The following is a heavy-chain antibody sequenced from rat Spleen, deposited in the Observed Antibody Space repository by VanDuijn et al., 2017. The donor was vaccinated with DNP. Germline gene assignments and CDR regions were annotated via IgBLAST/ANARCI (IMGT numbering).Heavy chain of an antibody. V-gene: IGHV5-46*01. CDR1: GFTFSNFP. D-gene: IGHD1-12*01. CDR2: ISASGGST. J-gene: IGHJ4*01. CDR3: ARHRTIMPYYYAMDA. Sequence: EVQLVESGGGPVQPGRSLKLSCAASGFTFSNFPMAWVRQAPTKGLDWVATISASGGSTYYRDSVKGRFTVSRDNAKSTLYLQMNSLRSEDTATYYCARHRTIMPYYYAMDAWGQGASVTVSS.